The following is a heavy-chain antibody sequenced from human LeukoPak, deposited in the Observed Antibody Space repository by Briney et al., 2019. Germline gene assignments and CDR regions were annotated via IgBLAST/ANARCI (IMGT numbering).Heavy chain of an antibody. Sequence: QTGGSLRLSCAASGFTFSNYAMSWVRQAPGKGLEWVSAISGSGDDTHYADSVKGRFTISRDNSKNTLYLQMNSLRAEDTAVYYCAKEVLGYFDLNWLDPWGQGTLVTVSS. CDR2: ISGSGDDT. V-gene: IGHV3-23*01. CDR1: GFTFSNYA. J-gene: IGHJ5*02. CDR3: AKEVLGYFDLNWLDP. D-gene: IGHD3-9*01.